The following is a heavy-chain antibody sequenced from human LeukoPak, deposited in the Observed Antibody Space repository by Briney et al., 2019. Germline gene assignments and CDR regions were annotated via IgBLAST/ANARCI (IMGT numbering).Heavy chain of an antibody. J-gene: IGHJ3*02. V-gene: IGHV3-13*04. Sequence: PGGSLRLSCAASGFIFSDFDMHWVRQVTGKGLELVSAIGTTGDTYYPGSVKGRLTISRENAKNSLYLQMNSLRAEDTAVYYCARATISVAYAFDIWGQGTMVTVSS. D-gene: IGHD6-19*01. CDR1: GFIFSDFD. CDR2: IGTTGDT. CDR3: ARATISVAYAFDI.